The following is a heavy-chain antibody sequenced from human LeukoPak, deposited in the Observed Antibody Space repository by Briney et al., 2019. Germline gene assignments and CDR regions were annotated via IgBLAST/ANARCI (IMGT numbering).Heavy chain of an antibody. CDR3: ASSNCSSTSCYTLYDY. V-gene: IGHV4-34*01. Sequence: SETLSLTCAVSGGSFSGYYWSWIRQPPGKGLEWIGEINHSGSTNYNPSLKSRVTISVDTSKNQFSLKLSSVTAADTAVYYCASSNCSSTSCYTLYDYWGQGTLVTVSS. CDR2: INHSGST. D-gene: IGHD2-2*02. CDR1: GGSFSGYY. J-gene: IGHJ4*02.